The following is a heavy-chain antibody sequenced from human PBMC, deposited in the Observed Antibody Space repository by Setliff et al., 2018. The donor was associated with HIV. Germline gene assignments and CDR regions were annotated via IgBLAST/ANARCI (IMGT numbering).Heavy chain of an antibody. Sequence: SETLSLTCTVSGESISGSSYSWGWIRQPPGKGPEWIGSITYSGSARYNPSLKSRVAISVDMSKNQFSLRVTSLTAADTAVYYCATNGVGNYPLDYWGRGTLVTVSS. CDR3: ATNGVGNYPLDY. CDR1: GESISGSSYS. D-gene: IGHD1-7*01. J-gene: IGHJ4*02. CDR2: ITYSGSA. V-gene: IGHV4-39*01.